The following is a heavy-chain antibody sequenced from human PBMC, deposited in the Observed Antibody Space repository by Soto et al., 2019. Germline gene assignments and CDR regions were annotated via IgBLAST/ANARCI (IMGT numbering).Heavy chain of an antibody. CDR2: ISSSGSPI. CDR3: ARWGYCISTSCFYYYYGMDV. CDR1: GFTFSDYY. Sequence: QVQLVESGGGLVKPGGSLRLSCAASGFTFSDYYMSWIRQAPGKWLEWVSYISSSGSPIYYADSVKGRFTISRDNAKNSLYMRMNILRAEDTAVYYCARWGYCISTSCFYYYYGMDVWGQGTTVTVSS. V-gene: IGHV3-11*01. D-gene: IGHD2-2*01. J-gene: IGHJ6*02.